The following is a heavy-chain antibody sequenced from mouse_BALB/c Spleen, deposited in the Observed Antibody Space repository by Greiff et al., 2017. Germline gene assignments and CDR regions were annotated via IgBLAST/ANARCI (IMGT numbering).Heavy chain of an antibody. D-gene: IGHD2-1*01. CDR2: IYPGNVNT. V-gene: IGHV1S56*01. CDR1: GYTFTSYY. J-gene: IGHJ3*01. Sequence: VQLQESGPELVKPGASVRISCKASGYTFTSYYIHWVKQRPGQGLEWIGWIYPGNVNTKYNEKFKGKATLTADKSSSTAYMQLSSLTSEDSAVYFCARSYYGNYVAYWGQGTLVTVSA. CDR3: ARSYYGNYVAY.